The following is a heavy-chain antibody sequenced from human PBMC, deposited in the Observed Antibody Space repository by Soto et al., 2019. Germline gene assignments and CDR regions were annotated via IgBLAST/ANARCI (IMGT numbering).Heavy chain of an antibody. CDR2: INPNSGGT. D-gene: IGHD2-15*01. V-gene: IGHV1-2*04. CDR1: GYTFTGYY. Sequence: QVQLVQSGAEVKKPGASVKVSCKASGYTFTGYYMHWVRQAPGQGLEWMGWINPNSGGTNYAQKFQGWVTMTRDTSISTAYMELSRRRSDDTAVYYCARDRFLWVVVGYYGMDVWGQGTTVTVSS. CDR3: ARDRFLWVVVGYYGMDV. J-gene: IGHJ6*02.